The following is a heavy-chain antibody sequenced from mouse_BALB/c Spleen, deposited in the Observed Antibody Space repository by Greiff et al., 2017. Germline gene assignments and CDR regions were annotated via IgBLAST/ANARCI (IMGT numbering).Heavy chain of an antibody. CDR2: IWAGGST. CDR1: GSSLTSYG. Sequence: QVQLKESGPGLVAPSQRLSITCTVSGSSLTSYGVHWVLQPPGKGLEWLGVIWAGGSTNYNSALMSRLSISKDNSKGQVFLKMNSLQTDDTAMYYCARAGEVRDAMDYWGQGTSVTVSS. V-gene: IGHV2-9*02. D-gene: IGHD2-14*01. CDR3: ARAGEVRDAMDY. J-gene: IGHJ4*01.